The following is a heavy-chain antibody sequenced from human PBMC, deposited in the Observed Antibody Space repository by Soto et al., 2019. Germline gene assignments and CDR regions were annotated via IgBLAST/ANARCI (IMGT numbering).Heavy chain of an antibody. V-gene: IGHV3-15*01. CDR3: TTPQRTRGWVLYYYYSYGMDV. Sequence: GGSLRLSCAASGFTFSNAWMSWVRQAPGKGLEWVGRIKSKTDGGTTDYAAPVKGRFTISRDDSKNTLYLQMNSLKTEDTAVYYCTTPQRTRGWVLYYYYSYGMDVWGQGTTVTVSS. CDR1: GFTFSNAW. D-gene: IGHD6-19*01. CDR2: IKSKTDGGTT. J-gene: IGHJ6*02.